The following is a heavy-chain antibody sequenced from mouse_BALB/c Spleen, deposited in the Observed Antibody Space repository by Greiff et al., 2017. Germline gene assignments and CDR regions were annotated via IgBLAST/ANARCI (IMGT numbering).Heavy chain of an antibody. V-gene: IGHV5-17*02. D-gene: IGHD1-2*01. CDR3: ARGGLRPGYFDV. CDR1: GFTFSSFG. Sequence: DVHLVESGGGLVQPGGSRKLSCAASGFTFSSFGMHWVRQAPEKGLEWVAYISSGSSTIYYADTVKGRFTISRDNPKNTLFLQMTSLRSEDTAMYYCARGGLRPGYFDVWGAGTTVTVSS. CDR2: ISSGSSTI. J-gene: IGHJ1*01.